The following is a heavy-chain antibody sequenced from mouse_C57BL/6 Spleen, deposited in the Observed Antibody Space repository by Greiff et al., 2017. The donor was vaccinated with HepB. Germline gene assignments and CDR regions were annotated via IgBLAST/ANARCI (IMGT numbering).Heavy chain of an antibody. V-gene: IGHV1-52*01. CDR2: IDPSDSET. CDR1: GYTFTSYW. D-gene: IGHD2-1*01. Sequence: QVQLKQPGAELVRPGSSVKLSCKASGYTFTSYWMHWVKQRPIQGLEWIGNIDPSDSETHYNQKFKDKATLTVDKSSSTAYMQLSSLTSEDSAVYYCARTGYGNFAWFAYWGQGTLVTVSA. CDR3: ARTGYGNFAWFAY. J-gene: IGHJ3*01.